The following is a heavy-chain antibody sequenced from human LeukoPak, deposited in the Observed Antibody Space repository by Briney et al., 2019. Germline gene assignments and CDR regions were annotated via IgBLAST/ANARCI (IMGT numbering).Heavy chain of an antibody. CDR1: GYTFTSNY. V-gene: IGHV1-46*01. J-gene: IGHJ4*02. D-gene: IGHD5-12*01. Sequence: GASVKVSCKAFGYTFTSNYKHWVRQAPGQGPEWMGVISPSGGSTTYAQKFQGRVTITADKSTSTAYMELSSLRSEDTAVYYCARGYSGYDYGFDYWGQGTLVTVSS. CDR3: ARGYSGYDYGFDY. CDR2: ISPSGGST.